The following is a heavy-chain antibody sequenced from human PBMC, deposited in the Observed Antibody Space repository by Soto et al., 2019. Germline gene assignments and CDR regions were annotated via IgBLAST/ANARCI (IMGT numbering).Heavy chain of an antibody. Sequence: PSETLSPTCTVSVGSVSSGSYYWSWIRQPPGKGLEWIGYIYYSGSTNYNPSLKSRVTISVDTSKNQFSLKLSSVTAADTAVYYCARDLRYSLAGYYYYYGMDVWGQGTTVTVSS. CDR3: ARDLRYSLAGYYYYYGMDV. V-gene: IGHV4-61*01. CDR2: IYYSGST. J-gene: IGHJ6*02. D-gene: IGHD5-18*01. CDR1: VGSVSSGSYY.